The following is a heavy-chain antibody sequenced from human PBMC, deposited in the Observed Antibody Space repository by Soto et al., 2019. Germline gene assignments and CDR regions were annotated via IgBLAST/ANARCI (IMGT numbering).Heavy chain of an antibody. V-gene: IGHV1-2*02. D-gene: IGHD6-13*01. CDR3: ARSGGSSWSLGY. CDR1: GYTFSNYF. CDR2: INPNDGGT. Sequence: GASVKVSCKPSGYTFSNYFIQWLRQAPGQGLEWMGWINPNDGGTNYAQKFQGRVAVTSDTSISTAYMELYSLTSDDTAVYYCARSGGSSWSLGYWGQGTLVTVSS. J-gene: IGHJ4*02.